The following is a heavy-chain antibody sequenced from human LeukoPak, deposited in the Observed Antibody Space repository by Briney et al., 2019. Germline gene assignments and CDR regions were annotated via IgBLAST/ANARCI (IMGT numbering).Heavy chain of an antibody. J-gene: IGHJ4*02. Sequence: PSETLSLTCTVSGGSISSYYWSWIRQPPGKGLEWIGYTYYSGSTNYNPSLKSRVTISVDTSKNQFSLKLSSVTAADTAVYYCASGIQLWLYGYWGQGTLVTVSP. D-gene: IGHD5-18*01. CDR3: ASGIQLWLYGY. CDR2: TYYSGST. V-gene: IGHV4-59*08. CDR1: GGSISSYY.